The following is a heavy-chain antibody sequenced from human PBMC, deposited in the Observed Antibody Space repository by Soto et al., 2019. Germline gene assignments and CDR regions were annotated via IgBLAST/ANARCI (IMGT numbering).Heavy chain of an antibody. V-gene: IGHV4-31*03. CDR2: IYYSGST. D-gene: IGHD6-19*01. CDR1: GGSITSGGYY. Sequence: QVQLQESGPGLVRPSETLSLTCTVSGGSITSGGYYWGWIRQHPGKGLEWIGHIYYSGSTSYNPSVKVRVIMADDTSRNQFSMKLSSVTAAGPSVYSWARGGWSDTGVVPWGQGPLVTVSS. CDR3: ARGGWSDTGVVP. J-gene: IGHJ5*02.